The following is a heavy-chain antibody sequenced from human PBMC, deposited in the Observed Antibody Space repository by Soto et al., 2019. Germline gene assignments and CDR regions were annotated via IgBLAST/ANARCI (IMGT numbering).Heavy chain of an antibody. J-gene: IGHJ5*02. CDR3: ARDLGGYDLYGPDT. CDR1: GGTFSSYA. Sequence: ASVKVSCKASGGTFSSYAISWVRQAPGQGLEWMGWINLNSGGTYYAQKFQGRVTMTRDMSISTAYMELSRLKSDDTAVYYCARDLGGYDLYGPDTWGQGTLVTV. V-gene: IGHV1-2*02. CDR2: INLNSGGT. D-gene: IGHD5-12*01.